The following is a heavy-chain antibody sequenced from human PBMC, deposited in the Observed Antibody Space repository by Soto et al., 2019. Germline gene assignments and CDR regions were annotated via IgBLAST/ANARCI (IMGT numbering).Heavy chain of an antibody. CDR2: VSPHNDNA. J-gene: IGHJ4*02. CDR3: ARDWYISAWYDCFDY. Sequence: QVHLEQSGAEVKKPGASVKVSCKASGYTFTSYGISWVRQAPGQGLEWMGWVSPHNDNANYAQKFQGRVTMTTDASTNTAYMELRSLTSDDTAVYYCARDWYISAWYDCFDYWGQGTLVTVSS. V-gene: IGHV1-18*01. D-gene: IGHD6-19*01. CDR1: GYTFTSYG.